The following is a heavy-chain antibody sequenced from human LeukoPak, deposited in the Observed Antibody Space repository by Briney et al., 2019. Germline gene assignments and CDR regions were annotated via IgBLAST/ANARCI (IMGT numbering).Heavy chain of an antibody. CDR1: GGSISSYY. D-gene: IGHD2-15*01. J-gene: IGHJ3*02. CDR2: IYTSGST. CDR3: ARDDAYCSGGSCYPDAFDI. Sequence: SETLSLTCTGSGGSISSYYWSWIRQPAGKGLEWIGRIYTSGSTNYNPSLKSRVTMSVDTSKNQFSLKLSSVTAADTAVYYCARDDAYCSGGSCYPDAFDIWGQGTMVTVSS. V-gene: IGHV4-4*07.